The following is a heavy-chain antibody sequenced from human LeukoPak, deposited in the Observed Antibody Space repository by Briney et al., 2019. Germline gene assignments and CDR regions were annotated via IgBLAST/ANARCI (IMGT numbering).Heavy chain of an antibody. D-gene: IGHD3-10*01. CDR3: ARETAGSGFRHFDL. J-gene: IGHJ2*01. CDR2: ISSSGSYR. Sequence: KPGGSLRLSCAGAGFTFSTYSMNWVRQAPGKGLEWVSSISSSGSYRYYADSVKGRFTISRENAKNSLYLQMNSLTAGDTAVYYCARETAGSGFRHFDLWGRGTLVTVSS. V-gene: IGHV3-21*01. CDR1: GFTFSTYS.